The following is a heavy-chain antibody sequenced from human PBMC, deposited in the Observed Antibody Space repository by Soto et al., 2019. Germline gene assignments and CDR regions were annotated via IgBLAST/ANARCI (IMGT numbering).Heavy chain of an antibody. J-gene: IGHJ4*02. CDR2: ISGSGGST. Sequence: GGSLRLSCAASGFTFSSYAMSWVRQAPGKGLEWVSAISGSGGSTYYADSVKGRFTISRDNSKNTLYLQMNSLRAEDTAVYYCAKDLIPHYYGSGSYYDYWGQRTLVTVSS. V-gene: IGHV3-23*01. CDR3: AKDLIPHYYGSGSYYDY. CDR1: GFTFSSYA. D-gene: IGHD3-10*01.